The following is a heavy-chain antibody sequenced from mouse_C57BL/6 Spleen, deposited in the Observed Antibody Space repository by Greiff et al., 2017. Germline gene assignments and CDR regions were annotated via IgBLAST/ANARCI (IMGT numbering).Heavy chain of an antibody. CDR2: IRYDGSN. D-gene: IGHD1-1*01. V-gene: IGHV3-6*01. CDR3: ARDQGYYGSSWVAY. CDR1: GYSITSGYY. J-gene: IGHJ3*01. Sequence: DVKLQESGPGLVKPSQSLSLTCSVTGYSITSGYYWNWIRQFPGNKLEWMGYIRYDGSNNYNPSLKKIISITRDTSKNQFFLKLNSVTTEDTATYYCARDQGYYGSSWVAYWGQGTLVTVSA.